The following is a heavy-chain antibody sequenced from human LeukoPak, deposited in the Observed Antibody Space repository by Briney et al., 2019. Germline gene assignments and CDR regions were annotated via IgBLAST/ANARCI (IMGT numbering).Heavy chain of an antibody. CDR1: GYTFTGYY. CDR2: INPNSGGT. D-gene: IGHD4-17*01. CDR3: ARASTVTTIVDY. V-gene: IGHV1-2*04. Sequence: ASVKVSCKASGYTFTGYYMHWVRQAPGQGLEWMGWINPNSGGTNYAQKFQGWVTMTRDTSICTAYMELSRLRSDDTAVYYCARASTVTTIVDYWGQGTLVTVSS. J-gene: IGHJ4*02.